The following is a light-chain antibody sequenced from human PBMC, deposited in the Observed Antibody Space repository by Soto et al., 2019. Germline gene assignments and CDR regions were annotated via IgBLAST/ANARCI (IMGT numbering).Light chain of an antibody. J-gene: IGLJ2*01. CDR3: ATWDDSLNVV. Sequence: QSVLTQSPSASGTPGQRVSISCSGSTSNIGTNTVSWYQHVPGTAPKLLIYSNDQRPSAVPGRISGSKSGTSASLAISGLLSEDEADYYCATWDDSLNVVFGGGTKVTVL. V-gene: IGLV1-44*01. CDR1: TSNIGTNT. CDR2: SND.